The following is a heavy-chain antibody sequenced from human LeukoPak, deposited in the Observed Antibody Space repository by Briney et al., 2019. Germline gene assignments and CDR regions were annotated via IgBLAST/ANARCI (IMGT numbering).Heavy chain of an antibody. V-gene: IGHV4-34*01. J-gene: IGHJ4*02. Sequence: SETLSLTCAVYGGSFSGYYWSWIRQPPGKGLEWIGEINHSGSTNYNPSLKSRVTISVDTSKNQSSLKLSSVTAADTAVYYCASGVGIAARSAFDYWGQGTLVTVSS. CDR3: ASGVGIAARSAFDY. D-gene: IGHD6-6*01. CDR2: INHSGST. CDR1: GGSFSGYY.